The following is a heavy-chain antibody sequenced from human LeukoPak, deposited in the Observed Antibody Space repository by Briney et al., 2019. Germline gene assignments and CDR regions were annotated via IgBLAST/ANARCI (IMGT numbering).Heavy chain of an antibody. Sequence: GGSLRLSCAASGFTFSSYGMHWVRQAPGKGLEWVAVIWYDGSYKYYADSVKGRFTISRDNSKNTLYLQMNSLRAEDTAVYYCAKDLDDTAMVTAFDYWGQGTLVTVSS. CDR2: IWYDGSYK. CDR3: AKDLDDTAMVTAFDY. D-gene: IGHD5-18*01. J-gene: IGHJ4*02. CDR1: GFTFSSYG. V-gene: IGHV3-33*06.